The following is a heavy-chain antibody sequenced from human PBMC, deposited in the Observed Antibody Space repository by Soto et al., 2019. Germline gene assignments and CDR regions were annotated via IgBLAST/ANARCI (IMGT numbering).Heavy chain of an antibody. CDR1: GFAFDYYS. D-gene: IGHD6-19*01. CDR3: AKSQTRVAVAANPDH. J-gene: IGHJ1*01. V-gene: IGHV3-43*01. Sequence: EVQLVESGGFVVQPGGSLRLSCAASGFAFDYYSLHWVRQAPGKGLEWVSLISWDGHSTYYADPVKGRFIITRDNSKNSLYLQMNSLRYEAAAINYYAKSQTRVAVAANPDHWAHGILVAIFS. CDR2: ISWDGHST.